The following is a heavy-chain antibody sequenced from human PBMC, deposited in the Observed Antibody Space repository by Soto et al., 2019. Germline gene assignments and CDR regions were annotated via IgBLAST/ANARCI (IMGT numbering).Heavy chain of an antibody. CDR3: ARNGAYCSSTSCLDYYYYYMDV. J-gene: IGHJ6*03. D-gene: IGHD2-2*01. V-gene: IGHV1-18*01. Sequence: QVQLVQSGAEVKKPGASVKVSCKASGYTFTSYVISWVRQAPGQGLERMGWISAYNGNTNYAQKLQGRVTMTTDTTTSTAYMELRSRSSDDTAVYYCARNGAYCSSTSCLDYYYYYMDVWGKGTTVTVSS. CDR1: GYTFTSYV. CDR2: ISAYNGNT.